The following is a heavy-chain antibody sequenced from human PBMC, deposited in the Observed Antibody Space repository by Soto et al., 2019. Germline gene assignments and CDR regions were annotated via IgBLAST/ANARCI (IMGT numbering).Heavy chain of an antibody. CDR3: AKDEGGYCSSTSCYDAFDI. CDR1: GVTFSSYA. D-gene: IGHD2-2*01. J-gene: IGHJ3*02. Sequence: GGSLRLSCAASGVTFSSYAMSGVRQAPGKGLEWVSAISGSGGSTYYADSVKGRFTISRDNSKNTLYLQMNSLRAEDTAVYYCAKDEGGYCSSTSCYDAFDIWGQGTMVTVSS. V-gene: IGHV3-23*01. CDR2: ISGSGGST.